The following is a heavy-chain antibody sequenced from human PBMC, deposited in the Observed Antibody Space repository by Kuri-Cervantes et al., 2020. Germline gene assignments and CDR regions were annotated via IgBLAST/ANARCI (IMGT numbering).Heavy chain of an antibody. Sequence: GESLKISCAASGFTYSSYGMHWVRQAPGKGLEWVAVIWYDGSNKYYADSVKGRFTISRDNSKNTLYLQMNSLRDEDTAVYYCARDFSGYYDSSAYKDEYWGQGTLVTVSS. D-gene: IGHD3-22*01. V-gene: IGHV3-33*08. CDR2: IWYDGSNK. J-gene: IGHJ4*02. CDR3: ARDFSGYYDSSAYKDEY. CDR1: GFTYSSYG.